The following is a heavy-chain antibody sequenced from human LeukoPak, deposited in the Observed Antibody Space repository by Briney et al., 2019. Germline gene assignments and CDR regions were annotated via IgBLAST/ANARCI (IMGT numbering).Heavy chain of an antibody. CDR1: GFTFDDYA. D-gene: IGHD3-10*01. CDR3: AKDTSPMVRGVHDY. Sequence: GGSLRLSCAASGFTFDDYAMHWVRQAPGKGLEWVSGISWNSGSIGYADSVKGRFTISRDNAKNSLYLQMNSLRAEDTALYYCAKDTSPMVRGVHDYWGQGTLVTVSS. V-gene: IGHV3-9*01. J-gene: IGHJ4*02. CDR2: ISWNSGSI.